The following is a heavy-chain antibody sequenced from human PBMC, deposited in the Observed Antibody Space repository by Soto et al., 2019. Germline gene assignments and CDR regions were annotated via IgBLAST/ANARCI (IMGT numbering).Heavy chain of an antibody. Sequence: QVQLLQSGAEVKKPGSSVRVSCEASGGTFRTYAISWVRQAPGQGLEWMGEIIPIFGTVNYAQRFQGRVTIPAYASTATVYMHLRSLRSEDTAVYYCAKGAVAGTPTSYYYYGLDVWGQGTTVTVSS. CDR2: IIPIFGTV. D-gene: IGHD6-19*01. J-gene: IGHJ6*02. CDR1: GGTFRTYA. CDR3: AKGAVAGTPTSYYYYGLDV. V-gene: IGHV1-69*12.